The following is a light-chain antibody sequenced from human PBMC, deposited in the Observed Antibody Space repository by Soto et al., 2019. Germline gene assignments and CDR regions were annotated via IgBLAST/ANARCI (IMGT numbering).Light chain of an antibody. Sequence: LTQRASVSGSPGESITMSCTVTSSDVGGYKYVSWYQQHPDKAPKLIIFEVSNRPSGISSRFSGSKSGNTASLTISGLQAEDEADYYCASYTSSSTSVIFGRGTKVTVL. J-gene: IGLJ2*01. CDR2: EVS. CDR3: ASYTSSSTSVI. CDR1: SSDVGGYKY. V-gene: IGLV2-14*01.